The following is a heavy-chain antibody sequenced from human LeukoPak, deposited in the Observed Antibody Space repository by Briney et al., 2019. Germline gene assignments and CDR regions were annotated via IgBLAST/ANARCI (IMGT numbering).Heavy chain of an antibody. CDR1: GGSISSGGYY. Sequence: SQTLSLTCTVSGGSISSGGYYWSWIRQHPGKGLEWIGYIYYSGSTYYNPSLKSRVTISVDTSKNQFSLKLSSVTAADTAVYYCARGTFEYDFWSGYRYYYYYGMDVWGQGTTVTVSS. CDR3: ARGTFEYDFWSGYRYYYYYGMDV. CDR2: IYYSGST. D-gene: IGHD3-3*01. V-gene: IGHV4-31*03. J-gene: IGHJ6*02.